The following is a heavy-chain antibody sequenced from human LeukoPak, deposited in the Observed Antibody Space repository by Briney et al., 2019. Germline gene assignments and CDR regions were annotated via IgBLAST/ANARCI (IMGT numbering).Heavy chain of an antibody. D-gene: IGHD6-13*01. Sequence: SETLSLTCTVSGGSISSNYWSWIRQSPGKGLEWIEYIYDSGSTNSNPSLKSRVTISVDTSQSQFSLKLNSVTAADTAVYYCARGSSSWYSVQGWFDPWGQGTLVTVSS. CDR3: ARGSSSWYSVQGWFDP. CDR1: GGSISSNY. CDR2: IYDSGST. J-gene: IGHJ5*02. V-gene: IGHV4-59*12.